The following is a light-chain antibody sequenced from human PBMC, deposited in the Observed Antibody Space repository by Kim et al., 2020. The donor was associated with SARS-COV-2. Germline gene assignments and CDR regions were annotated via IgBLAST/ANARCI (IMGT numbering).Light chain of an antibody. Sequence: EIVLTQSPGTLSLSPGERATLSCSASQSVSSSYLAWYQQKPGRAPRLLIYGASSRATGIPDRFSGSGSGTDFTLTISRMEPEDFAMYYCQQYGSSPNTFGQGTRLEIK. J-gene: IGKJ5*01. CDR2: GAS. CDR3: QQYGSSPNT. CDR1: QSVSSSY. V-gene: IGKV3-20*01.